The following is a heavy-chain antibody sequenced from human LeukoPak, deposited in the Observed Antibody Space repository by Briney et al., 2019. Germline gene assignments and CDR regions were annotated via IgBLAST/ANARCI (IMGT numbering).Heavy chain of an antibody. Sequence: GSLRLSCAASGFTFSSYAMSWVRQAPGKGLEWVSAISGSGGSTYYADSVKGRFTISRDNSKNTLYLQMNSLRAEDTAVYYCAKDRVLRFLEWLRVEFDPWGQGTLVTVSS. CDR3: AKDRVLRFLEWLRVEFDP. D-gene: IGHD3-3*01. CDR1: GFTFSSYA. CDR2: ISGSGGST. V-gene: IGHV3-23*01. J-gene: IGHJ5*02.